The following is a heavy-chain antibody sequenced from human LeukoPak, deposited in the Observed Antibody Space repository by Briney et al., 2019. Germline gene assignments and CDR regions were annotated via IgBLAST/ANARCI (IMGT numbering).Heavy chain of an antibody. CDR1: GFTFSSYA. V-gene: IGHV3-30*04. CDR3: AKDYVREYSRLEFDY. J-gene: IGHJ4*02. CDR2: ISYDGSNK. D-gene: IGHD6-6*01. Sequence: PGRSLRLSCAASGFTFSSYAMHWVRQAPGKGLEWVAVISYDGSNKYYADSLKGRFTISRDNSKNTLYLQMNSLRAEDTAVYYCAKDYVREYSRLEFDYWGQGTLVTVSS.